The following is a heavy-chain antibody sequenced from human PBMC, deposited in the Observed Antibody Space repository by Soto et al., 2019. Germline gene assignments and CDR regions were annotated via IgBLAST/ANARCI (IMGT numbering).Heavy chain of an antibody. CDR1: GDSISTRSNY. J-gene: IGHJ1*01. CDR3: AREGPPIRAHNPPEYFQH. Sequence: QLQLQESGPGLVKPSETLSLTCTVSGDSISTRSNYWAWIRQPPGKGLEGIGSIYYTGGTYCNPSVKSRYTLFLDTSKNQFSLNLNSVTAADTAVYYCAREGPPIRAHNPPEYFQHWGQGTPVTVSS. CDR2: IYYTGGT. V-gene: IGHV4-39*02.